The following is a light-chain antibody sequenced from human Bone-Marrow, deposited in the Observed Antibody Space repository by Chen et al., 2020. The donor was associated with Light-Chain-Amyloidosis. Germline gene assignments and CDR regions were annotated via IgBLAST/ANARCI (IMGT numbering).Light chain of an antibody. V-gene: IGLV2-23*01. J-gene: IGLJ3*02. CDR2: GDF. CDR3: CAYTGSSTWV. CDR1: NSDVGNYNL. Sequence: HSALTQPASVSGSPGPSIPISCTASNSDVGNYNLVSWYQHHPGKAPKLIIYGDFKRPSGVSNRFSGSKSGNTASLTISGLQNEDEAHYHCCAYTGSSTWVFGGGTKLTVL.